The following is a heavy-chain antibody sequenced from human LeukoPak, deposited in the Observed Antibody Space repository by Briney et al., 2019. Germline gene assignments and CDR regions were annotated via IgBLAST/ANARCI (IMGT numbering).Heavy chain of an antibody. D-gene: IGHD3-22*01. Sequence: SETLSLTCTVSGGSICSLYGSGLRQPAGKGLEGIGRIYSSGRTKYNPSLRSRVTISVDKSKNQLSLKLSSVTAADTAVYYCAREGSMMVVQYYFDSWGQGTLVTVSS. CDR1: GGSICSLY. J-gene: IGHJ4*02. CDR2: IYSSGRT. V-gene: IGHV4-4*07. CDR3: AREGSMMVVQYYFDS.